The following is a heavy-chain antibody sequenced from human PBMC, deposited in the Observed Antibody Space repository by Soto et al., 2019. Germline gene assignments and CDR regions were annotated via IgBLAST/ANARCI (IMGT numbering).Heavy chain of an antibody. J-gene: IGHJ6*02. CDR2: IIPIFGTA. V-gene: IGHV1-69*13. D-gene: IGHD4-17*01. CDR1: RGTFSSYA. Sequence: ASVTVSCKASRGTFSSYALRWVRQAPGQGLEWMGGIIPIFGTANYAKKFQGRLTITGDESTSTAYMELNSLRSEDTAVYYCARGTSTLNTFWGYYDGLDVWGQGTTVTVSS. CDR3: ARGTSTLNTFWGYYDGLDV.